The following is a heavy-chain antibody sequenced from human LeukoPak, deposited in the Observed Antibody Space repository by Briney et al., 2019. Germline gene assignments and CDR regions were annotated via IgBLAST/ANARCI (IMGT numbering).Heavy chain of an antibody. V-gene: IGHV3-23*01. CDR2: ISGSVGST. Sequence: GGSLRLSCAASGFTFSSYAISWVRQAPGKGLEWVSAISGSVGSTYYAESVKGRFTISRDNSKNTLYLQMNSLRAEDTAVYYCAKAKKYCSGGSCYYFDYWGQGTLVTVSS. J-gene: IGHJ4*02. D-gene: IGHD2-15*01. CDR1: GFTFSSYA. CDR3: AKAKKYCSGGSCYYFDY.